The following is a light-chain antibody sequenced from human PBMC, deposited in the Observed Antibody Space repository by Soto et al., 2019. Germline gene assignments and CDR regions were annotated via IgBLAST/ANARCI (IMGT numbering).Light chain of an antibody. CDR2: RNN. J-gene: IGLJ3*02. V-gene: IGLV1-47*01. Sequence: QSVLTQSPSASGTPGQRVTISCSGSSSNIGTNYVYWYQHLPGAAPKLLISRNNQRPSGVPDRFSGSKSGTSASLAISGLRSEDEADYYCATRDDSLSGHWLFGGGTKLTVL. CDR3: ATRDDSLSGHWL. CDR1: SSNIGTNY.